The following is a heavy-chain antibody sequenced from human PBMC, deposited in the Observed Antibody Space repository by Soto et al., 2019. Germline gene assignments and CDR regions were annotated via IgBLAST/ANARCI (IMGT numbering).Heavy chain of an antibody. CDR3: ARKSSGSAFDP. V-gene: IGHV4-28*01. Sequence: LSLTCAVSGYSISSSNWWGWIRQPPGKGLEWIGYIYYSGSTYYNPSLKSRVTMSVDTSKNQFSLKLSSVTAVDTAVYYCARKSSGSAFDPWGQGTLVTVSS. D-gene: IGHD6-19*01. J-gene: IGHJ5*02. CDR1: GYSISSSNW. CDR2: IYYSGST.